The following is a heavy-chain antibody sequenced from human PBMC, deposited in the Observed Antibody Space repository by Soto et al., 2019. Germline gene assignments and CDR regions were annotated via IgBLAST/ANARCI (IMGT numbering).Heavy chain of an antibody. CDR1: GGSFSGYY. V-gene: IGHV4-34*01. Sequence: QVQLQQWGAGLLKPSETLSLTCAVYGGSFSGYYWSWIRQPPGKGLEWIGEINHSGSTHYNPSLKSRVTISVDTSKNQFSLKLSSVTAADPAAYYCARGRGGLVRFDYWGQGTLVTVSS. CDR2: INHSGST. D-gene: IGHD3-9*01. J-gene: IGHJ4*02. CDR3: ARGRGGLVRFDY.